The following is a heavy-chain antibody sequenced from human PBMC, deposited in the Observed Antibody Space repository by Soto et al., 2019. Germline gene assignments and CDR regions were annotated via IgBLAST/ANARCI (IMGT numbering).Heavy chain of an antibody. CDR1: GGTFSSYA. CDR2: IIPIFGTA. CDR3: ASADLGIAARLGDYYGMDV. J-gene: IGHJ6*02. Sequence: QVQLVQSGAEVKKPGSSVRVSCKASGGTFSSYAISWVRQAPGQGLEWMGGIIPIFGTANYAQKFQGRVTITEDESTSTDYMELSSLRSEDTAVYYCASADLGIAARLGDYYGMDVWGQGTTVTVSS. V-gene: IGHV1-69*12. D-gene: IGHD6-6*01.